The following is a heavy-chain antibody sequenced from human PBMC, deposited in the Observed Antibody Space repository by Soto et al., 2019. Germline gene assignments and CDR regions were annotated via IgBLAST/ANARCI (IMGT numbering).Heavy chain of an antibody. J-gene: IGHJ5*02. V-gene: IGHV1-18*01. CDR2: ISAYNYNT. D-gene: IGHD1-26*01. CDR3: TRVVGALGHRFDP. Sequence: QVQLVQSGAEVKKPGASVKVSCKASGYTFTSYGLSWVRQAPGQGLEWMGRISAYNYNTNYAQKLQGRVTMTTDTSTSTAYTELRSRRSDDTAVYYCTRVVGALGHRFDPWGPGTLVTVSS. CDR1: GYTFTSYG.